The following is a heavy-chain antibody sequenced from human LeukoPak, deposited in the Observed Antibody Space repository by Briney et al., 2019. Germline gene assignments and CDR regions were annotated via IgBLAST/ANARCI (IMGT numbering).Heavy chain of an antibody. CDR2: INPSGGST. CDR1: GYTFTRYY. CDR3: ARDGGYFDY. Sequence: ASVKVSCKASGYTFTRYYMHWVRQAPGQGLEWMGIINPSGGSTSYAQRFQGRVTMTTDTSTSTAYMELRSLRFDDTAVYYCARDGGYFDYWGRGTLVTVSS. V-gene: IGHV1-46*01. J-gene: IGHJ4*02.